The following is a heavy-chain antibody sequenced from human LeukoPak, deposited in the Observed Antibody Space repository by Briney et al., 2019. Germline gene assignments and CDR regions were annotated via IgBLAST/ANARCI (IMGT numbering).Heavy chain of an antibody. V-gene: IGHV4-34*01. J-gene: IGHJ6*03. Sequence: SETLSLTCAVYGGSFSGYYWSWIRQPPGKGLEWIGEINHSGSTNYNPSLKSRVTISVDTSKNQFSLKLSSVTAADTAVYYCARRSHYYMDVWGKGTTVTVSS. CDR1: GGSFSGYY. CDR3: ARRSHYYMDV. CDR2: INHSGST.